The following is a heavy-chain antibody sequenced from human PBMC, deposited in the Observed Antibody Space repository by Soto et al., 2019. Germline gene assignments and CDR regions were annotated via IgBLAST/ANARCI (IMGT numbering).Heavy chain of an antibody. Sequence: LRLSCAASGFTFSSYAMHWVSQAPGKGLEWVAVISYDGSNKYYADSVKGRFTISRDNSKNTLYLQMNSLRAEDTAVYYCARDNGYSYGYLGAGYYYYYGMDVWGQGTTVTVSS. CDR2: ISYDGSNK. J-gene: IGHJ6*02. V-gene: IGHV3-30-3*01. D-gene: IGHD5-18*01. CDR1: GFTFSSYA. CDR3: ARDNGYSYGYLGAGYYYYYGMDV.